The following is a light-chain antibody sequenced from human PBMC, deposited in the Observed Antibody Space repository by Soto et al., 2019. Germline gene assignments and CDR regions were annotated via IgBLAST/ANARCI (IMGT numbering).Light chain of an antibody. CDR1: SSNIGRST. CDR2: GNN. J-gene: IGLJ3*02. V-gene: IGLV1-44*01. CDR3: AAWDDSLNGLVV. Sequence: QSVLTQPPSASGTPGQRVTISCSGSSSNIGRSTVNWYQQLPGTAPKLLIYGNNQRPSGVPDRFTGSESGTSASLAISGLQSEDEADYYCAAWDDSLNGLVVFGGGTKLTVL.